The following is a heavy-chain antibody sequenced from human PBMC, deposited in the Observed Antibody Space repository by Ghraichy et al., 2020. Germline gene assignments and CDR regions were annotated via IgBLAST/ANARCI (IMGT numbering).Heavy chain of an antibody. CDR3: ARDLYYYDSSGEDAFDI. CDR1: GFTFSSYE. CDR2: ISSSGSTI. J-gene: IGHJ3*02. D-gene: IGHD3-22*01. V-gene: IGHV3-48*03. Sequence: GGSLRLSCAASGFTFSSYEMNWVRQAPGKGLEWVSYISSSGSTIYYADSVKGRFTISRDNAKNSLYLQMNSLRAEDTAVYYCARDLYYYDSSGEDAFDIWGQGTMVTVSS.